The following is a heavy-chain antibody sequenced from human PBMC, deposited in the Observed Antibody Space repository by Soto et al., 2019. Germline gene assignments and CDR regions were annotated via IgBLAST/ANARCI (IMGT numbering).Heavy chain of an antibody. CDR3: ARDPRTNCSGGSCYSSHHVYGMDV. J-gene: IGHJ6*02. D-gene: IGHD2-15*01. CDR1: GYTFTGYY. Sequence: ASVKVSCKASGYTFTGYYMHWVRQAPGQGVEWMGWINPNSGGTNYAQKFQGWVTMTRDTSISTAYMELSRLRSDDTAVYYCARDPRTNCSGGSCYSSHHVYGMDVWGQGTTVTVSS. CDR2: INPNSGGT. V-gene: IGHV1-2*04.